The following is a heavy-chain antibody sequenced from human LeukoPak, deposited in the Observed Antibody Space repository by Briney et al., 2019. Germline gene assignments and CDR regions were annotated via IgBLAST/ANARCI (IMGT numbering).Heavy chain of an antibody. D-gene: IGHD1-26*01. J-gene: IGHJ4*02. V-gene: IGHV3-74*01. CDR3: ARGAGGLGY. CDR1: GFTFSSFW. Sequence: GGSLRLSCAASGFTFSSFWMHWVRRAPGKGLELVSSAKGDGSSTNCADYVKGRFTISRDNAKSTLYLQVNSLRAEDTAVYYCARGAGGLGYWGQGTLVTVSS. CDR2: AKGDGSST.